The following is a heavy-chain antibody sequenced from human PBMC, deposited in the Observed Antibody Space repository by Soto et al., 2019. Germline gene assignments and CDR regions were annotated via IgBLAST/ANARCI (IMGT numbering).Heavy chain of an antibody. CDR2: INPSGGST. CDR1: GYTFTSYY. D-gene: IGHD3-10*01. J-gene: IGHJ6*02. CDR3: ARVGRGDLRPRVYHYGRGG. V-gene: IGHV1-46*01. Sequence: ASVKVSCKASGYTFTSYYMHWMRQAPGQGLAWMGIINPSGGSTSYAQKFQGRVTMTRDTSTSTVYMELSSRRSADTAVYYSARVGRGDLRPRVYHYGRGGWGQVTTGTV.